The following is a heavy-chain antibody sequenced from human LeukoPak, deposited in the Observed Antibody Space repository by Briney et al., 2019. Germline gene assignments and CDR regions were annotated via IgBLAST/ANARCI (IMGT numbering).Heavy chain of an antibody. J-gene: IGHJ4*02. Sequence: PGRSLRLSCAASEFTFSSYAMHWVRQAPGKGLEWVAVISYDGSKKYYADSVKGRFTISRDNSKNTLYLQMNSLRAEDTAMYYCAKGGSCSSTSRYFDYWGQGTLVTVSS. CDR3: AKGGSCSSTSRYFDY. V-gene: IGHV3-30*18. CDR1: EFTFSSYA. CDR2: ISYDGSKK. D-gene: IGHD2-2*01.